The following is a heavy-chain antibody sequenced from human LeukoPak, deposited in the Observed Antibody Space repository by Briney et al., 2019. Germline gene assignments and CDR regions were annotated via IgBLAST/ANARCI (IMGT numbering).Heavy chain of an antibody. CDR2: IRSKAYGGTT. D-gene: IGHD4-17*01. CDR1: GFTFGDYG. Sequence: PGGSLRLSCTASGFTFGDYGMSWFRQAPGKGLEWVGFIRSKAYGGTTEYAASVKGRFTISRDDSKSIAYLQMNSLKTEDTAVYYCTRDADGDYEVVDYWGQGTLVTVSS. V-gene: IGHV3-49*03. J-gene: IGHJ4*02. CDR3: TRDADGDYEVVDY.